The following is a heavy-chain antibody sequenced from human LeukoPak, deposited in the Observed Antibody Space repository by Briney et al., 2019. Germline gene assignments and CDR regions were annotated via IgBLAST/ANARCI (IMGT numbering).Heavy chain of an antibody. CDR2: IYYSGST. CDR1: GGSISSYY. J-gene: IGHJ4*02. D-gene: IGHD4-17*01. CDR3: AARRDYGDFLFDY. Sequence: KPSETLSLTCTVSGGSISSYYWSWIRQPPGKGLEWIGYIYYSGSTNYNPSLKSRVTISVDTSKNQFSLKLSSVTAADTAVYYCAARRDYGDFLFDYWGQGTLVTVSS. V-gene: IGHV4-59*08.